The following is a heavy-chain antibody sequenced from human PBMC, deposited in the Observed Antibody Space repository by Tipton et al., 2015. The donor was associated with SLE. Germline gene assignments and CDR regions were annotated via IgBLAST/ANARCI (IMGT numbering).Heavy chain of an antibody. Sequence: TLSLTCTVSGDSISGHYRSWIRQPPGKGLEWIGYIYDSGSTSYNPSLKSRVTISEDTSKQQFSLKLTSLTAADTAVYYCARDTYYAFDFWGQGSLVTVSS. V-gene: IGHV4-59*11. CDR1: GDSISGHY. CDR3: ARDTYYAFDF. CDR2: IYDSGST. J-gene: IGHJ4*02. D-gene: IGHD3-10*01.